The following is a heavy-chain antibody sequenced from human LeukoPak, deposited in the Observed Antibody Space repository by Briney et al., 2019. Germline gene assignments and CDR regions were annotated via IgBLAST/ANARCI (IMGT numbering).Heavy chain of an antibody. Sequence: PGGSLRLFCAASRFTFSDYYMSWILQAPGKGLQTLSYISISGSTIYYADSVKSRFTISRDNAKNSLYLQMNSLRAEDTAVYYCAGVRADREGYFDYWGQGTLVTVSS. CDR1: RFTFSDYY. V-gene: IGHV3-11*01. CDR2: ISISGSTI. D-gene: IGHD6-19*01. CDR3: AGVRADREGYFDY. J-gene: IGHJ4*02.